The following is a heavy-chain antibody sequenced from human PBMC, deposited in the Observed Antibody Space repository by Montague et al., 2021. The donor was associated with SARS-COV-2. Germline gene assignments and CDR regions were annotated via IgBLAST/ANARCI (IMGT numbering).Heavy chain of an antibody. Sequence: SETLSLTCTVSGGSISSYYWSRIRQPPGKGLEWIGYIYYSGSTNYNPSLKSRVTISVDTSKNQFSLKLSSVTAADTAVYYCARVPRNYDFWSGFYDAFDIWGQGTTVTVSS. CDR1: GGSISSYY. J-gene: IGHJ3*02. V-gene: IGHV4-59*01. CDR2: IYYSGST. D-gene: IGHD3-3*01. CDR3: ARVPRNYDFWSGFYDAFDI.